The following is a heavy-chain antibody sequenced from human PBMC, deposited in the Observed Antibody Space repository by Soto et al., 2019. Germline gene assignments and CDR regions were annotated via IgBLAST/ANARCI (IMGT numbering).Heavy chain of an antibody. Sequence: QVHLIQSGAEVKKPGSSVKVSCKAAGGTFNTYTLFWVRQAPGHGLEWMGRIIPMLPVTNSAQKFQGRLTRTAHKSTSTVFLELNPLTSNDVAVYYFYIGSWSAGTFDVWGQRRRVTVSS. CDR3: YIGSWSAGTFDV. CDR2: IIPMLPVT. D-gene: IGHD6-13*01. J-gene: IGHJ3*01. V-gene: IGHV1-69*02. CDR1: GGTFNTYT.